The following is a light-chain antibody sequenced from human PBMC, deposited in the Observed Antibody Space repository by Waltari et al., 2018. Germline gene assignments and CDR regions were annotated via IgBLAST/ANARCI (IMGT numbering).Light chain of an antibody. Sequence: EIVLTQSPGPLSLSPGERATLSCRASQSVSSSYLAWYQQKPGQAPTLLIYGSSSRATGIPDMFSGSGSGKDFTLTISRLEPEDFAVYYCQQYGSSPWTFGQGTKVEIK. V-gene: IGKV3-20*01. CDR2: GSS. J-gene: IGKJ1*01. CDR3: QQYGSSPWT. CDR1: QSVSSSY.